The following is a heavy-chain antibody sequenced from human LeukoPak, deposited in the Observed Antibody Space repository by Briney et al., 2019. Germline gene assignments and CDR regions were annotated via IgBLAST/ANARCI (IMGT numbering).Heavy chain of an antibody. J-gene: IGHJ4*02. V-gene: IGHV1-69*05. CDR3: ARDSRPYCGGDCYPDY. D-gene: IGHD2-21*01. Sequence: SVKVSCKASGGTFSSYAISWVRQAPGQGLEWMGGIIPIFGTANYAQKFQGRVTITTDESTSTAYMELSSLRSEDTAVYYCARDSRPYCGGDCYPDYWGQGTLVTVSS. CDR2: IIPIFGTA. CDR1: GGTFSSYA.